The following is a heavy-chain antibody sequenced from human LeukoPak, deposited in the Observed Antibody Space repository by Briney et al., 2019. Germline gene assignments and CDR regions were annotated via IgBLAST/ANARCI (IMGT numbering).Heavy chain of an antibody. CDR1: GFTFSSYA. CDR2: ISSNGGST. J-gene: IGHJ4*02. Sequence: GGSLRLSCAASGFTFSSYAMHWVRQAPGKGLEYVSAISSNGGSTYYASSVKGRFTISRDNSKNTLYLQMGSLRAEDMAVYYCARWVEGTTYFDYWGQGTLVTVSS. D-gene: IGHD1-1*01. V-gene: IGHV3-64*01. CDR3: ARWVEGTTYFDY.